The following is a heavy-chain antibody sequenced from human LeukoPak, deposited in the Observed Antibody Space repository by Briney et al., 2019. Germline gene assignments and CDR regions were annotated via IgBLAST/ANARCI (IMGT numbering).Heavy chain of an antibody. CDR2: MNPNSGNT. CDR1: GYTFTSYD. V-gene: IGHV1-8*01. D-gene: IGHD2-2*01. CDR3: ALGSHNIVVVPAAMAYYYYYMDV. J-gene: IGHJ6*03. Sequence: ASVKVSCKASGYTFTSYDINWVRQATGQGLEWMGWMNPNSGNTGYAQKFQGRVTITTDESTSTAYMELSSLRSEDTAVYYCALGSHNIVVVPAAMAYYYYYMDVWGKGTTVTVSS.